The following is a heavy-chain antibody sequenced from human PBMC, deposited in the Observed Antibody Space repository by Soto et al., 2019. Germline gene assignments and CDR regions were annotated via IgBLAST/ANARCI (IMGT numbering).Heavy chain of an antibody. Sequence: QIHLVQSGAEVKKPGASVKVSCKGSGYGFTTYGITWVRQAPGPGLEWMAWINAHNGNTNYAQKLQGRVTVTRDKSTSTAYMELRSLSSDDPAVYYCARGRYGDYWGQGALVTVSS. V-gene: IGHV1-18*01. D-gene: IGHD1-1*01. CDR1: GYGFTTYG. CDR3: ARGRYGDY. J-gene: IGHJ4*02. CDR2: INAHNGNT.